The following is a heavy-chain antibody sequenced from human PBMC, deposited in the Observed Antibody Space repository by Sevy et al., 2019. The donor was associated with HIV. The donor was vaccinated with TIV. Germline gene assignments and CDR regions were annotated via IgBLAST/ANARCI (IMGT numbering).Heavy chain of an antibody. D-gene: IGHD3-22*01. V-gene: IGHV3-48*02. J-gene: IGHJ4*02. Sequence: GGSLRLSCTASGFTFSTYRMNWVRQAPGKGLEWVSHISSSGTTIHYADSVKGRFTISRDNAKNSLYLQMNSLRDEDTAVYYCVRGYYENGGWGYWGQGTQVTVSS. CDR2: ISSSGTTI. CDR1: GFTFSTYR. CDR3: VRGYYENGGWGY.